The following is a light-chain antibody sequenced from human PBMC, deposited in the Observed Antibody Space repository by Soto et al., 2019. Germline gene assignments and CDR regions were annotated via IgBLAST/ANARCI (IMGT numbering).Light chain of an antibody. V-gene: IGKV3-15*01. Sequence: EIVMTQSPATLSVSPGERATLSCRASQSISANLAWYQQKPGQAPSLLIYGASTRATGIPARFRGSVSGTEFTLTISSLQSEDFAVYFCQQSNNWPLTFGGGTKVEIK. CDR2: GAS. CDR3: QQSNNWPLT. CDR1: QSISAN. J-gene: IGKJ4*01.